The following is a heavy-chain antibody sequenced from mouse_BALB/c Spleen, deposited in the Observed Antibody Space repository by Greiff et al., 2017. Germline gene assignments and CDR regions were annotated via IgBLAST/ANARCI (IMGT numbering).Heavy chain of an antibody. V-gene: IGHV1-67*01. Sequence: QVQLKQSGPELVRPGVSVKISCKGSGYTFTDYAMHWVKQSHAKSLEWIGVISTYSGNTNYNQKFKGKATMTVDKSSSTAYMELARLTSEDSAIYYCARDTTVVATGRFAYWGQGTLVTVSA. CDR3: ARDTTVVATGRFAY. J-gene: IGHJ3*01. D-gene: IGHD1-1*01. CDR1: GYTFTDYA. CDR2: ISTYSGNT.